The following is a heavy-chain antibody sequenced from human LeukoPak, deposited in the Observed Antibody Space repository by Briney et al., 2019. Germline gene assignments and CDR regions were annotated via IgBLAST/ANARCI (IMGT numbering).Heavy chain of an antibody. CDR2: IYYSGST. CDR1: GGSISSSSYY. Sequence: SETLSLTCTVSGGSISSSSYYWGWIRQPPGKGLEWIGSIYYSGSTYYNPSLKSRVTISVDTSKNQFSLKLSSVTAADTAVYYCARVDVWLSLYYFDYWGQGTLVTVSS. D-gene: IGHD3-22*01. CDR3: ARVDVWLSLYYFDY. J-gene: IGHJ4*02. V-gene: IGHV4-39*01.